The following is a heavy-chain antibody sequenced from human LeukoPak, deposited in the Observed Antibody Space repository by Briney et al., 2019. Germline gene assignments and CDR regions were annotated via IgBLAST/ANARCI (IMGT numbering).Heavy chain of an antibody. D-gene: IGHD3-3*01. Sequence: GGSLRLSCAASGFTFSSYAMSWVRQAPGKGLEWVSAISGSGGSTYYADSVKGRFTISRDNAKNSLYLQMNSLRAEDTAVYYCARDSSTIFVRYYYMDVWGKGPRSPSP. J-gene: IGHJ6*03. CDR2: ISGSGGST. CDR1: GFTFSSYA. CDR3: ARDSSTIFVRYYYMDV. V-gene: IGHV3-23*01.